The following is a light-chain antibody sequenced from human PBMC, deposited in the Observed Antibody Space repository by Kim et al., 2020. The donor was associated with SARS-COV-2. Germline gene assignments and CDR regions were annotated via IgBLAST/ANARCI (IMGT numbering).Light chain of an antibody. CDR2: GAS. J-gene: IGKJ2*01. CDR1: QSVSSSY. CDR3: QQYGSSPYT. V-gene: IGKV3-20*01. Sequence: LSPGESATLSCRASQSVSSSYLAWYQQKPGQAPRLLIYGASSRATGIPDRFSGSRSGTDFTLTISRLEPEDFAVYYCQQYGSSPYTFGQGTKLEI.